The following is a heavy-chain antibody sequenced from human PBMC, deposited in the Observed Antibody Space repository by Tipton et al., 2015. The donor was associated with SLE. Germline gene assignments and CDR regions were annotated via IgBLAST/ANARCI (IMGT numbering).Heavy chain of an antibody. CDR1: GGSISTYY. CDR2: VDYIGST. D-gene: IGHD6-19*01. CDR3: ARTRGSGWQYYCDY. J-gene: IGHJ4*02. V-gene: IGHV4-59*01. Sequence: TLSLTCAVSGGSISTYYWNWIRQSPGKGLEWIGYVDYIGSTNYNPSLKSRLTILVHRYKNQFSLKLSSVTAADTAVYFCARTRGSGWQYYCDYWGQGTLVTVSS.